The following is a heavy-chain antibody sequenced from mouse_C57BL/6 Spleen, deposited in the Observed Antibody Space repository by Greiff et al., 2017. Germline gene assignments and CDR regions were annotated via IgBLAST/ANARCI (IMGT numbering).Heavy chain of an antibody. D-gene: IGHD1-1*01. Sequence: EVQVVESGGGLVQPGGSLSLSCAASGFTFTDYYMSWVRQPPGKALEWLGFIRNKANGYTTEYSASVKGRFTISRDNSQSILYLQMNALRAEDSATYYCARPGSSSWFAYWGQGTLVTVSA. J-gene: IGHJ3*01. CDR3: ARPGSSSWFAY. CDR2: IRNKANGYTT. CDR1: GFTFTDYY. V-gene: IGHV7-3*01.